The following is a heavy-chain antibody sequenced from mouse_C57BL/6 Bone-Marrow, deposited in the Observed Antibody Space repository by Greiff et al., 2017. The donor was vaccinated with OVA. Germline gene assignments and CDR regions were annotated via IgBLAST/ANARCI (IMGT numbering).Heavy chain of an antibody. CDR3: TRGYSNYYAMDY. D-gene: IGHD2-5*01. Sequence: QVQLQQSGAELVRPGASVTLSCKASGYTFTDYEMHWVKQTPVHGLEWIGAIDPETGGTAYNQKFKGKAILTADKSSSTAYMELRSLTSEDSAVYYCTRGYSNYYAMDYWGHGTSVTVSS. CDR1: GYTFTDYE. V-gene: IGHV1-15*01. CDR2: IDPETGGT. J-gene: IGHJ4*01.